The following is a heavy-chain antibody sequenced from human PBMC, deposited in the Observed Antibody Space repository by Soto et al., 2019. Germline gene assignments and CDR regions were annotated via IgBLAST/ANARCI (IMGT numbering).Heavy chain of an antibody. CDR3: ALGGYNYGRPFDF. CDR1: GGSISNFH. CDR2: IYYSGN. J-gene: IGHJ4*02. D-gene: IGHD5-18*01. Sequence: SETLSLTCNVSGGSISNFHLSWIRQPPGKGLEWIGNIYYSGNYYNPSLTSRVSMSLDKSKNQFSLHLKSVTAADTALYFCALGGYNYGRPFDFWGQGTRVTVSS. V-gene: IGHV4-59*01.